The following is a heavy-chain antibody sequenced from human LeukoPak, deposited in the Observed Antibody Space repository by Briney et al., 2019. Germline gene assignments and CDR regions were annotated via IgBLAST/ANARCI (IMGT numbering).Heavy chain of an antibody. D-gene: IGHD1-14*01. CDR2: IGSSSSYI. V-gene: IGHV3-21*01. CDR3: AREYNSGDY. Sequence: GGSLRLSCAASGFTFSSYSMNWVRQAPGKGLEWDSSIGSSSSYIYYADSVKGRFTISRDNSKNTLYLQMDSLRAEDMAVYYCAREYNSGDYWGQGTLVTVSS. CDR1: GFTFSSYS. J-gene: IGHJ4*02.